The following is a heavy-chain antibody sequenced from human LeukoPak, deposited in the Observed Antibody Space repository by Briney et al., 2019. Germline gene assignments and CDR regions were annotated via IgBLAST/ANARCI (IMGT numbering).Heavy chain of an antibody. V-gene: IGHV4-59*11. Sequence: SETLSLTCTVSGGSISSHYWSWIRQPPGKGLEWIGYIYYSGSTNYNPSLKSRVTISVDPSKNQSSLKLSSVTAADTAVYYCATTYYDYVWGSLLNYYYYMDVWGKGTTVTVSS. CDR3: ATTYYDYVWGSLLNYYYYMDV. CDR2: IYYSGST. J-gene: IGHJ6*03. CDR1: GGSISSHY. D-gene: IGHD3-16*01.